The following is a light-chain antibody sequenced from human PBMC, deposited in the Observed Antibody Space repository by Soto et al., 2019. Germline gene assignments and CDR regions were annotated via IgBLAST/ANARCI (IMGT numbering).Light chain of an antibody. CDR3: GADHGSGSNFVSVV. J-gene: IGLJ2*01. Sequence: QLVLTQPPSASASLGASVTLTCTLSSGYSNYKVDWYQQRPGKGPRFVMRVGTGGIVGSKGDGIPDRFSVLGSGLNRYLTINNIQEEDEGVYHCGADHGSGSNFVSVVFGGGTKLTVL. CDR2: VGTGGIVG. V-gene: IGLV9-49*01. CDR1: SGYSNYK.